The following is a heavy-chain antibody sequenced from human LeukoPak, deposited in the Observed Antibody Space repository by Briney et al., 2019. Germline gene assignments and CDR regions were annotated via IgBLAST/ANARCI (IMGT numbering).Heavy chain of an antibody. CDR3: AKDQGSSGSYSMMYDY. D-gene: IGHD1-26*01. V-gene: IGHV3-30*18. CDR1: GFTSSSYG. Sequence: GGSLRLSCAASGFTSSSYGMHRVRQAPGKGLEGVAVISYDGSNKYYADSVKGRFTISRDNSKNTLYLQMNSLRAEDTAVYYCAKDQGSSGSYSMMYDYWGQGTLVTVSS. CDR2: ISYDGSNK. J-gene: IGHJ4*02.